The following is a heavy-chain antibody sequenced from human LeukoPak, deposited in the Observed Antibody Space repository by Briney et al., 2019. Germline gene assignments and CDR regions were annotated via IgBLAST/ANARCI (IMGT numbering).Heavy chain of an antibody. Sequence: SVKVSCKASGGTFSSYAISWVRQAPGQGLEWMGGIIPIFGTANYAQKFQGRVTITADESTSTAYMELSSLRSEDTAVYYCARAENPCASGGSCCHLDYWGQGTLVTVSS. J-gene: IGHJ4*02. D-gene: IGHD2-15*01. CDR1: GGTFSSYA. CDR3: ARAENPCASGGSCCHLDY. V-gene: IGHV1-69*13. CDR2: IIPIFGTA.